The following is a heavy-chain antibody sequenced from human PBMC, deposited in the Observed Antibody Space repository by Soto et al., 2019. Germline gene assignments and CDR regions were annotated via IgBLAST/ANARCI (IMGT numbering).Heavy chain of an antibody. CDR2: INPSGGST. D-gene: IGHD2-15*01. Sequence: GASVKVSCKASGYTFTSYYMHWVRQAPGQGLEWMGIINPSGGSTSYAQKFQGRVTMTRDTSTSTVYMELSSLRVDDTAAYFCAEEGGGSWKSDAFDISGQGTMVTVSS. CDR3: AEEGGGSWKSDAFDI. J-gene: IGHJ3*02. CDR1: GYTFTSYY. V-gene: IGHV1-46*01.